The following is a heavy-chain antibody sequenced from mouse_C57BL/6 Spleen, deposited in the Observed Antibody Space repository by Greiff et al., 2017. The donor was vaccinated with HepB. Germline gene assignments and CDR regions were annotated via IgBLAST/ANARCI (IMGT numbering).Heavy chain of an antibody. CDR3: ARDGFYYYGSSFWYFDV. D-gene: IGHD1-1*01. CDR2: IHPNSGST. V-gene: IGHV1-64*01. Sequence: VKLQQSGAELVKPGASVKLSCKASGYTFTSYWMHWVKQRPGQGLEWIGMIHPNSGSTNYNEKFKSKATLTVDKSSSTAYMQLSSLTSEDSAVYYCARDGFYYYGSSFWYFDVWGTGTTVTVSS. J-gene: IGHJ1*03. CDR1: GYTFTSYW.